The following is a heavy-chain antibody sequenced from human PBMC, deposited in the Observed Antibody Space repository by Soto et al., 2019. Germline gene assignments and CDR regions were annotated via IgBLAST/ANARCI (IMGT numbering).Heavy chain of an antibody. J-gene: IGHJ4*02. CDR2: IYNSRLI. D-gene: IGHD2-15*01. CDR1: GAYVSSGGYY. CDR3: ARSRRGAVATFDL. Sequence: SETLSLTCTVSGAYVSSGGYYWSWIRQHPEKGLQWIGYIYNSRLISYNPSLKSRIVVSRDTSRNQLSLKVTSVTAADTAVYFCARSRRGAVATFDLWGQGTPVTVSS. V-gene: IGHV4-31*03.